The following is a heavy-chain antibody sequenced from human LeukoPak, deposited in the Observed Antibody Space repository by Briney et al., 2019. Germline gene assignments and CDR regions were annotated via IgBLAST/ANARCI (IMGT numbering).Heavy chain of an antibody. V-gene: IGHV4-34*01. Sequence: ETLSLTCAVYGASFSGHYWIWIRQPPGKGLEWIGEINHSGSSNYTPSLKSRVTISVDTSKNQFSLKLSSLTAADTAVYYCARGRDSSSWVFYYYMDVWGKGTTVTVSS. CDR1: GASFSGHY. J-gene: IGHJ6*03. CDR2: INHSGSS. CDR3: ARGRDSSSWVFYYYMDV. D-gene: IGHD6-13*01.